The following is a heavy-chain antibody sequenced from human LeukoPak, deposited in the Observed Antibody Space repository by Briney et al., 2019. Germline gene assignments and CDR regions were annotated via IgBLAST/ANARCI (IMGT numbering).Heavy chain of an antibody. D-gene: IGHD3-10*01. J-gene: IGHJ4*02. Sequence: PGGSLRLSCAASRFTFNNYGMHWVRQAPGKGLEWVAFIRYDGSNKDYADSVKGRFTISRDNSKNTLYLQMNGLRTEDTAVYYCASGNYYNSGRALDYWGQGTLVTVSS. CDR2: IRYDGSNK. V-gene: IGHV3-30*02. CDR3: ASGNYYNSGRALDY. CDR1: RFTFNNYG.